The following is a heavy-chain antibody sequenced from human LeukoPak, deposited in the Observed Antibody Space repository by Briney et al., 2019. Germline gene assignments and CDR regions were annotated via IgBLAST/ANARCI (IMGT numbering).Heavy chain of an antibody. Sequence: SETLSLTCTVSGGSISSGGYYWSWIRQHPGKGLEWIGYIYYSGSTYYNPSLKSRVTISVDTSKNQFSLRLSSVTAADTAVYYCARGHIQLWLPHLDYWAREPWSPSPQ. J-gene: IGHJ4*02. CDR1: GGSISSGGYY. CDR3: ARGHIQLWLPHLDY. CDR2: IYYSGST. D-gene: IGHD5-18*01. V-gene: IGHV4-31*03.